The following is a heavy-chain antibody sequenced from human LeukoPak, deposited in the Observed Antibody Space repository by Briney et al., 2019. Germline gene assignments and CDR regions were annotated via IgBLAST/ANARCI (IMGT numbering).Heavy chain of an antibody. CDR2: IIPILGIA. CDR1: GGTFSSYA. D-gene: IGHD3-10*01. Sequence: SVKVSCKASGGTFSSYAISWVRQAPGQGLEWKGRIIPILGIANYAQKFQGRVTITADKSTSTAYMELSSLRSEDTAVYYCARGYYYGSGSYSMWGQGTLVTVSS. V-gene: IGHV1-69*04. J-gene: IGHJ4*02. CDR3: ARGYYYGSGSYSM.